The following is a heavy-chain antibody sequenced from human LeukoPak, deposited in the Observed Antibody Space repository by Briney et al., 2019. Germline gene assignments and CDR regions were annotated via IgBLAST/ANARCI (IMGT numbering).Heavy chain of an antibody. D-gene: IGHD1-26*01. V-gene: IGHV1-8*01. CDR1: GYTFTSYD. CDR2: MNPNSGNT. CDR3: ARGFVVGATDWFDP. J-gene: IGHJ5*02. Sequence: GSSVKVSCKASGYTFTSYDINWVRQATGQGLKWMGWMNPNSGNTGYAQKFQGRVTMTRSTSISTAYMELSSLRSEDTAVYYCARGFVVGATDWFDPWGQGTLVTVSS.